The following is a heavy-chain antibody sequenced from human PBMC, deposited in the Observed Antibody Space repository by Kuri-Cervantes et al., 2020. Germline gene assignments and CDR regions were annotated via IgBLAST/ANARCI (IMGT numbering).Heavy chain of an antibody. V-gene: IGHV3-23*01. J-gene: IGHJ1*01. CDR2: ISDGGTTI. CDR3: AKERAAVRGARQDGFQH. Sequence: GESLKISCEASGFTVTTYGMNWVRQAPGKGLEWLSYISDGGTTIYYADSVKGRFTISRDNSKNTLYLQMNSLRAEDTAVYYCAKERAAVRGARQDGFQHWGQGTLVTVSS. CDR1: GFTVTTYG. D-gene: IGHD5-24*01.